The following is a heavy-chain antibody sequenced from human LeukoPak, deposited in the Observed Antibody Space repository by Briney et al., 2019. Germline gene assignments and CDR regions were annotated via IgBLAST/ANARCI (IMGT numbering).Heavy chain of an antibody. Sequence: PSETLSLTCTVSGGSISSYYWSWIRQPAGKGLEWIGRIYTSGSTNYNPSLKSRVTMSVDTSKNQFSLKLSSVTAADTAVYYCARVGDPGLDYYYGMDVWGQGTTVTVSS. D-gene: IGHD2-21*02. CDR1: GGSISSYY. J-gene: IGHJ6*02. CDR2: IYTSGST. CDR3: ARVGDPGLDYYYGMDV. V-gene: IGHV4-4*07.